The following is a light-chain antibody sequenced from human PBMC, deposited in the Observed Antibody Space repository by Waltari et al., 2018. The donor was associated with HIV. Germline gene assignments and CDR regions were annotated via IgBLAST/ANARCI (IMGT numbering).Light chain of an antibody. CDR3: MQALEIPLT. V-gene: IGKV2-28*01. J-gene: IGKJ4*01. CDR1: QSPLHNDGYNY. Sequence: IVMTQPPFFLPVPPGEPASLSCRSSQSPLHNDGYNYLNWYMQRPGQSPQLLIYLASHRASGVPDRFSGSGSGTDFTLHIKKVEADGVGLYFCMQALEIPLTFGGGTKVEIK. CDR2: LAS.